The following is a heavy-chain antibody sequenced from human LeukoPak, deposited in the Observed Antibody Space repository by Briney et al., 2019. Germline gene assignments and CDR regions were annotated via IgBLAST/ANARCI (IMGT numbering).Heavy chain of an antibody. CDR1: GGSISSYY. CDR3: ARGRAFFD. Sequence: SETLSLTCTVSGGSISSYYWSWIRQPPGKGLEWIGEINNSGSTNYNPSLKSRVTISRDTSKNQFSLKLSSVTAADTAVYYCARGRAFFDWGQGTLVTVSS. D-gene: IGHD3-3*02. V-gene: IGHV4-34*01. J-gene: IGHJ4*02. CDR2: INNSGST.